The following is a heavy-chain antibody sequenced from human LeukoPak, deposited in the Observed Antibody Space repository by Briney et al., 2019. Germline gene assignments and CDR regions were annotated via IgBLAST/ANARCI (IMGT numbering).Heavy chain of an antibody. CDR3: ARAAHCGGDCYLYYFDY. CDR1: GFTFSSYW. D-gene: IGHD2-21*02. J-gene: IGHJ4*02. V-gene: IGHV3-20*04. Sequence: PGGSLRLSCAASGFTFSSYWMSWVRQAPGKGLEWVSGINWNGGSTGYADSVKGRFTISRDNAKNSLYLQMNSLRAEDTALYYCARAAHCGGDCYLYYFDYWGQGTLVTVSS. CDR2: INWNGGST.